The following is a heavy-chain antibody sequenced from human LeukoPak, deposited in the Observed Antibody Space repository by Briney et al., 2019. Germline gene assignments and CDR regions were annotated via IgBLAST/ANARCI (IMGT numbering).Heavy chain of an antibody. D-gene: IGHD3-3*01. Sequence: SVEVSCMASGGTFSSYAISWVRQAPGQGLEWMGGIIPIFGTANYAQKFQGRVTITADESTSTAYMELSSLRSEDTAVYYCARGSYDLIRPREDFQHWGQGTLVTVSS. CDR1: GGTFSSYA. J-gene: IGHJ1*01. V-gene: IGHV1-69*01. CDR3: ARGSYDLIRPREDFQH. CDR2: IIPIFGTA.